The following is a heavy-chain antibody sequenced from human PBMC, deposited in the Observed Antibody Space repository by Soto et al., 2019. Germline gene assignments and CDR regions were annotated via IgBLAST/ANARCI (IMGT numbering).Heavy chain of an antibody. V-gene: IGHV1-8*01. J-gene: IGHJ4*02. CDR2: MNPNSGNT. CDR1: GYTFTSYD. Sequence: QVQLVQSGAEVKKPGASVKVSCKASGYTFTSYDINWVRQATGQGLEWMGWMNPNSGNTGYAQKFQGRVTMTRNTSISTAYMELSRLRSEDTAVYYCARGTTYYDFWSGYYADYWGQGTLVTVSS. CDR3: ARGTTYYDFWSGYYADY. D-gene: IGHD3-3*01.